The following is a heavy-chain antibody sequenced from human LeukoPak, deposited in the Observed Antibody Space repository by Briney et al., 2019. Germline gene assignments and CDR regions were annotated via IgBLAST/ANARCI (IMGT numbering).Heavy chain of an antibody. CDR1: GGSISSYY. CDR2: IYYSGST. J-gene: IGHJ4*02. D-gene: IGHD2-15*01. V-gene: IGHV4-59*01. CDR3: ARDRGGSFDY. Sequence: RPSETLSLTCTVSGGSISSYYWSWIRQPPGKGLEWIGYIYYSGSTNYNPSLKSRVTISVDTSKNQFSLKLSSVTAADTAVYYCARDRGGSFDYWGQGTLVTVSS.